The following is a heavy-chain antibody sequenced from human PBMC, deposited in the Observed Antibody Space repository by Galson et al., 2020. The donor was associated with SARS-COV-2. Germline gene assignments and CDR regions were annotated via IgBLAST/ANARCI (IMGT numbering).Heavy chain of an antibody. Sequence: GESLKIYCSAPGFIFSDYAMHWVRQAPGKGLENVPAISSNGGTSFYADSVNGRFTMSRDNSKNMFYLQMTALRLEDTAFYYCLSYSSTRQNHWGQGTLVTVSS. J-gene: IGHJ5*02. V-gene: IGHV3-64D*06. CDR2: ISSNGGTS. CDR1: GFIFSDYA. CDR3: LSYSSTRQNH. D-gene: IGHD2-2*01.